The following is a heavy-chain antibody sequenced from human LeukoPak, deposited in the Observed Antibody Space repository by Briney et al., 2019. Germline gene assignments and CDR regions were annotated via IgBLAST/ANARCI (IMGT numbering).Heavy chain of an antibody. CDR2: IYTSGST. Sequence: SQTLSLTCTVSGGSISSGSYYWSWIRQPARKGLEWIGRIYTSGSTNYNPSLKSRVTISVDTSKNQFSLKLSSVTAADTAVYYCARYVVVVAARFAFDIWGQGTMVTVSS. D-gene: IGHD2-15*01. J-gene: IGHJ3*02. CDR3: ARYVVVVAARFAFDI. CDR1: GGSISSGSYY. V-gene: IGHV4-61*02.